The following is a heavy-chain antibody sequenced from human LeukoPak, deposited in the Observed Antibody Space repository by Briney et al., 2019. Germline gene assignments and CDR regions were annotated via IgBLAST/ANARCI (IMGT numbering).Heavy chain of an antibody. CDR2: IRQDGAER. CDR1: GFTFSNHW. CDR3: ARDPGAFPYFFDN. Sequence: PGGSLRLSCAASGFTFSNHWMSWVRQAPGKGLEWVANIRQDGAERYYVDSVKGRFTISRDNSKNTLYLQMHSLRVEDTAVYFCARDPGAFPYFFDNWGQGTLVTVSS. J-gene: IGHJ4*02. D-gene: IGHD4/OR15-4a*01. V-gene: IGHV3-7*03.